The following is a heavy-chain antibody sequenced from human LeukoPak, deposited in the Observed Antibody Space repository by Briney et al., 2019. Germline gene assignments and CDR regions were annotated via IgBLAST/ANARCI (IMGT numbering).Heavy chain of an antibody. V-gene: IGHV3-9*03. CDR2: ISWNSGSI. Sequence: GGSLRLSCAASGFTFDDYAMHWVRPAPGKGLEWVSGISWNSGSIGYADSVKGRLTISRDNAKNSLYLQMNSLRAEDMALYYCAKGIAARREDAFDIWGQGTMVTVSS. D-gene: IGHD6-6*01. J-gene: IGHJ3*02. CDR3: AKGIAARREDAFDI. CDR1: GFTFDDYA.